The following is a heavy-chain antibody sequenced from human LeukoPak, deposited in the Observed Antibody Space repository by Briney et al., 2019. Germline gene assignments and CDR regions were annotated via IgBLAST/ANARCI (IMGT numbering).Heavy chain of an antibody. J-gene: IGHJ3*02. D-gene: IGHD3-22*01. CDR3: AREVVVVRGAAFDI. Sequence: ASVKVSCKASGYTFTSYDINWVRQATGQGLEWMGWMNPNSGNTGYAQKFQGRVTMTRDTSTSTVYMELSSLRSEDTAVYYCAREVVVVRGAAFDIWGQGTMVTVSS. V-gene: IGHV1-8*01. CDR2: MNPNSGNT. CDR1: GYTFTSYD.